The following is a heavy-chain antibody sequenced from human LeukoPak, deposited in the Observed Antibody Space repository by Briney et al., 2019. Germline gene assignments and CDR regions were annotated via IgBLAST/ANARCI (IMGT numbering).Heavy chain of an antibody. J-gene: IGHJ3*02. CDR3: ARRDYESCAFDI. CDR2: IYYSGST. Sequence: PSETLSLTCTVSGGSISSSSYYWGWIRQPPGKGLEWTGSIYYSGSTNYNPSLKSRVTISVDTSKNQFSLKLSSVTAADTAVYYCARRDYESCAFDIWGQGTMVTVSS. CDR1: GGSISSSSYY. D-gene: IGHD4-17*01. V-gene: IGHV4-39*07.